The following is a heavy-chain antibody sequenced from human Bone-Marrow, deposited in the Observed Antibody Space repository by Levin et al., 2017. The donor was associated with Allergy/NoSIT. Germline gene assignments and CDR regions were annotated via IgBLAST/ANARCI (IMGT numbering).Heavy chain of an antibody. D-gene: IGHD6-13*01. V-gene: IGHV1-2*02. J-gene: IGHJ4*02. CDR1: LTGYY. Sequence: LTGYYMHWVRQAPGQGLEWMGCINPDSGGTNYAQKFQGRVTMTRDTSISTAYMELSRLRSDDTAVYYCARDRAGTDYWGQGTLVTVSS. CDR3: ARDRAGTDY. CDR2: INPDSGGT.